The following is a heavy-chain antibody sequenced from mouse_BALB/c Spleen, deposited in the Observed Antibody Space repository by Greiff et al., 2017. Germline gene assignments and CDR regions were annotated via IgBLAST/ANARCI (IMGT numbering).Heavy chain of an antibody. CDR2: ISYSGST. Sequence: EVHLVESGPGLVKPSQSLSLTCTVTGYSITSDYAWNWIRQFPGNKLEWMGYISYSGSTSYNPSLKSRISITRDTSKNQFFLQLNSVTTEDTATYYCARYGYYGNYDYWGQGTTRTVSA. J-gene: IGHJ2*01. CDR1: GYSITSDYA. V-gene: IGHV3-2*02. CDR3: ARYGYYGNYDY. D-gene: IGHD2-1*01.